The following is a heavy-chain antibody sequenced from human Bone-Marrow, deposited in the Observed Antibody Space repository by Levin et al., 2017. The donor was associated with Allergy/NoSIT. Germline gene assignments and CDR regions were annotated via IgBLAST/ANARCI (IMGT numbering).Heavy chain of an antibody. CDR1: GFTFSSYG. D-gene: IGHD6-13*01. J-gene: IGHJ5*02. CDR2: IWYDGSNK. Sequence: LSLTCAASGFTFSSYGMHWVRQAPGKGLEWVAVIWYDGSNKYYADSVKGRFTISRDNSKNTLYLQMNSLRAEDTAVYYCARGWDSSSWYGSGFDPWGQGTLVTVSS. CDR3: ARGWDSSSWYGSGFDP. V-gene: IGHV3-33*01.